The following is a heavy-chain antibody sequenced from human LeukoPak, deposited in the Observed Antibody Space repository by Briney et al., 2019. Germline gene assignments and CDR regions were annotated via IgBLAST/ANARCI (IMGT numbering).Heavy chain of an antibody. Sequence: SVKVSCKASGGTFSTYAISWVRQAPGQGLEWMGGIIPIFGAANYEQKFQGRVTITTDESTSTAYMELSSLRSEDTAVYYCARDFMLVRGVITNWFDPWGQGTLVTVSS. CDR3: ARDFMLVRGVITNWFDP. J-gene: IGHJ5*02. CDR2: IIPIFGAA. V-gene: IGHV1-69*05. D-gene: IGHD3-10*01. CDR1: GGTFSTYA.